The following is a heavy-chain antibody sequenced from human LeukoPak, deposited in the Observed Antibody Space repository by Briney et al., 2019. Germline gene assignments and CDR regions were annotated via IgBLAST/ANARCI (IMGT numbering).Heavy chain of an antibody. V-gene: IGHV1-69*05. Sequence: GASVKVSCKASGDIFNSYSISWVRQAPGQGLEWMGGIIPIFGSANYAQKFQGRVTITTDQSTSTAYMELSSLSSEDTAVYYCARVGRSRGSLPNSYYFMYVWGKGTTVTVSS. CDR3: ARVGRSRGSLPNSYYFMYV. D-gene: IGHD1-26*01. J-gene: IGHJ6*03. CDR1: GDIFNSYS. CDR2: IIPIFGSA.